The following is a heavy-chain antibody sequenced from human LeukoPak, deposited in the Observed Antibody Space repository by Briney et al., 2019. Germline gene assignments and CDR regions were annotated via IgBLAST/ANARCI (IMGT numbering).Heavy chain of an antibody. V-gene: IGHV5-51*01. CDR2: IYPGDSDT. J-gene: IGHJ4*02. CDR3: ARTSGYSYGSRHFDY. CDR1: GYSFTTYW. Sequence: GESLKISCKSSGYSFTTYWIAWVRQMPGKGLEWMGIIYPGDSDTRYSPSFQGQVTISADKSISTAYLQWSSLKASDTAMYYCARTSGYSYGSRHFDYWGQGTLVTVSS. D-gene: IGHD5-18*01.